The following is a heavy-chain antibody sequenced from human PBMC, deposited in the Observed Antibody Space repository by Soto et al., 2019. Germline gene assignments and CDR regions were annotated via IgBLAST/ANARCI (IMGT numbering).Heavy chain of an antibody. CDR2: LDQDGSER. D-gene: IGHD3-16*01. J-gene: IGHJ4*02. Sequence: EVQLVESGGGLVQPGGSLRLSCAASGFTFSTYWMTWVRRPPGKGLEWVANLDQDGSERYYVDSVRGRFAISRDNAKNLVYLRMNSLIAEDTAVYYCVCGGNSFDYWGQGTLVTVSP. CDR1: GFTFSTYW. V-gene: IGHV3-7*01. CDR3: VCGGNSFDY.